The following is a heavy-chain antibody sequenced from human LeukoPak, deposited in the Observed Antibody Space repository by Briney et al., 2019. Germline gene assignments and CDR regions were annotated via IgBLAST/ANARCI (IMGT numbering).Heavy chain of an antibody. Sequence: GGSLRLSCAASGFTFSDYYMSWIRQAPGKGLEWVSYISSSGSTTYYADSVKGRFTISRDNAKNSLYLQMNSLRAEDTAVYYCARGYHYDSSGYYVHWGKGTTVTVSS. CDR1: GFTFSDYY. D-gene: IGHD3-22*01. CDR3: ARGYHYDSSGYYVH. V-gene: IGHV3-11*04. CDR2: ISSSGSTT. J-gene: IGHJ6*04.